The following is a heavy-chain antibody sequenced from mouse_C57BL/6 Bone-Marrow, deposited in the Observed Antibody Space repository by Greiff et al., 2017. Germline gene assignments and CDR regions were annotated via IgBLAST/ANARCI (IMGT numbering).Heavy chain of an antibody. D-gene: IGHD2-14*01. CDR2: IYPGDGGT. CDR3: EREVHGKAWLAY. J-gene: IGHJ3*01. CDR1: GYAFSSSW. Sequence: VQLLESGPELVKPGASVKISCKASGYAFSSSWMHWVKQRPGKGLEWIGRIYPGDGGTNYNGKFKGKATLTEDKSSSPADMQLSSLTSEDSAVYCCEREVHGKAWLAYWGQGTLVTVSA. V-gene: IGHV1-82*01.